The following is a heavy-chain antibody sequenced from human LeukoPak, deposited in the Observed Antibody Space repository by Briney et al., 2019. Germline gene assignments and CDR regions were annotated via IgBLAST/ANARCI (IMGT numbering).Heavy chain of an antibody. CDR1: GGSFSGYY. J-gene: IGHJ6*03. D-gene: IGHD3-22*01. Sequence: SETLSLTCAVYGGSFSGYYWSWIRQPPGKGLEWVGEINHSGSTNYNPSLKSRVTISVDTSKNQFSLKLSSVTAADTAVYYCARATYYYDSSGYRSYYYYMDVWGKGTTVTVSS. CDR2: INHSGST. V-gene: IGHV4-34*01. CDR3: ARATYYYDSSGYRSYYYYMDV.